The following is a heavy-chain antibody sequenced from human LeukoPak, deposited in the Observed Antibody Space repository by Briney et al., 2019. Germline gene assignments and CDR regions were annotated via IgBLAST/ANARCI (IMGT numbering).Heavy chain of an antibody. J-gene: IGHJ4*02. CDR2: ISGSGGST. Sequence: PGGSLRLSCAASGFTFSSYAMSWVRQAPGKGLEWVSAISGSGGSTYYADSVKGRFTISRDNSKNTLYLQMKSLRAEDTAVYYCARDYGGSSPFDYWGQGTLVTVSS. CDR1: GFTFSSYA. D-gene: IGHD4-23*01. V-gene: IGHV3-23*01. CDR3: ARDYGGSSPFDY.